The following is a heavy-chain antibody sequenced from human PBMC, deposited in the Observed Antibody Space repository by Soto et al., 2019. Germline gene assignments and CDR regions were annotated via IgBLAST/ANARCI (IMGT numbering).Heavy chain of an antibody. Sequence: QVQLVQSGAEVKKPGASVKVSCKTSGYTYTNYGISWVREAPGQGLEWLGWISTYNGNTNYAQKFQGRVTMTTETDMNKAYMDLRSLRSDDTAVYYCARAEYYNNGVCIYNWFEPWGQGTLVTVYS. D-gene: IGHD2-8*01. CDR3: ARAEYYNNGVCIYNWFEP. CDR2: ISTYNGNT. V-gene: IGHV1-18*01. CDR1: GYTYTNYG. J-gene: IGHJ5*02.